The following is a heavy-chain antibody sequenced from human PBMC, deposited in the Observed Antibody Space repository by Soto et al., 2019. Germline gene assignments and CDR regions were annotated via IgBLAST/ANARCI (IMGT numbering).Heavy chain of an antibody. CDR3: ARDNGRENYYDSSGYWYYFDY. Sequence: SEILSLTCTVSGGFIWGCIRQSPDKGLEWIGYIYYSGSTNYNPSLKSRVTISVDTSKNQFSLKLSSVTAADTAVYYCARDNGRENYYDSSGYWYYFDYWGQGTLVTVSS. D-gene: IGHD3-22*01. J-gene: IGHJ4*02. CDR2: IYYSGST. V-gene: IGHV4-59*01. CDR1: GGFI.